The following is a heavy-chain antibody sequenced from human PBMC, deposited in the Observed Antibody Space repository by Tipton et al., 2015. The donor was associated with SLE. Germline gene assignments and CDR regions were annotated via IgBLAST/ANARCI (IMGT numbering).Heavy chain of an antibody. CDR3: ARHGGRFLDY. CDR1: GVSITTTTYS. D-gene: IGHD3-16*01. CDR2: FYYTGSA. J-gene: IGHJ4*02. V-gene: IGHV4-39*07. Sequence: GLVKPSETLTLTCTVSGVSITTTTYSWGWIRQPAGKGLEWIGNFYYTGSAYYSPSLNGRVTISIDTSKNQFSLRLSSVTAADTALYYCARHGGRFLDYWGRGTLVSVSS.